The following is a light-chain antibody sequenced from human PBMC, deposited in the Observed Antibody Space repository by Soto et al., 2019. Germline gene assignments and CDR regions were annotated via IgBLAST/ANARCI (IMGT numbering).Light chain of an antibody. CDR1: QSVGSN. J-gene: IGKJ1*01. Sequence: ENVLTQSPGTLSLSPGERATLSCRASQSVGSNLAWFQQKPGQAPRLLIYGASSRATGIPDRVSGSGSGTDFTLTISRLEPEDFAVYYCQQYGSSPWTFGQGTKVDIK. V-gene: IGKV3-20*01. CDR3: QQYGSSPWT. CDR2: GAS.